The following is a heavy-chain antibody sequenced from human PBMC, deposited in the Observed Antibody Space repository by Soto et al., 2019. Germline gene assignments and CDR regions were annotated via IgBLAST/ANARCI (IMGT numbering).Heavy chain of an antibody. Sequence: SGPTLVKPTQTLTLTCTFSGFSLSTSGVGVGWIRQPPGKALEWLALIYWNDDKRYSPSLKSRLTITKDTSKNQVVLTMTNMDPVDTATYYCAHSLYYGDYGESAFDIWGQGTMVTVSS. CDR1: GFSLSTSGVG. CDR3: AHSLYYGDYGESAFDI. V-gene: IGHV2-5*01. J-gene: IGHJ3*02. CDR2: IYWNDDK. D-gene: IGHD4-17*01.